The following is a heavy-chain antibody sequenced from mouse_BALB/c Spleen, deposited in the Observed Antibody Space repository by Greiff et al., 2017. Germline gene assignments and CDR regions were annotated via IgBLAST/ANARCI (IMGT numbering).Heavy chain of an antibody. CDR2: ISSGGGST. V-gene: IGHV5-12-1*01. J-gene: IGHJ4*01. Sequence: EVKVEESGGGLVKPGGSLKLSCAASGFAFSSYDMSWVRQTPEKRLEWVAYISSGGGSTYYPDTVKGRFTISRDNAKNTLYLQMSSLKSEDTAMYYCARLEYDYDKGDAMDYGGQGTSVTVSS. D-gene: IGHD2-4*01. CDR1: GFAFSSYD. CDR3: ARLEYDYDKGDAMDY.